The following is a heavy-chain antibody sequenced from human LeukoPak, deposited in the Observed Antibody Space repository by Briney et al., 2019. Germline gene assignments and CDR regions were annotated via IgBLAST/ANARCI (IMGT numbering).Heavy chain of an antibody. J-gene: IGHJ4*02. CDR3: AKESESYDSSGSTFDF. D-gene: IGHD3-22*01. V-gene: IGHV3-30*02. CDR2: IRYDGSNK. Sequence: GGSLRLSCAASGFTFSSYGMHWVRQAPGKGLEWVAFIRYDGSNKYYSDSVKGRFTISRDNSKNTLYLQMNSLRAEDTAVYYCAKESESYDSSGSTFDFWGQGTLVTVSS. CDR1: GFTFSSYG.